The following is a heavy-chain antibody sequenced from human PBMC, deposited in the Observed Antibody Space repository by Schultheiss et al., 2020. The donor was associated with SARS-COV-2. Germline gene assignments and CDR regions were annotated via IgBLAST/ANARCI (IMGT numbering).Heavy chain of an antibody. CDR3: ARGSIVVVTAIPDAFDI. J-gene: IGHJ3*02. CDR1: GFTFSNAW. D-gene: IGHD2-21*02. Sequence: GESLKISCAASGFTFSNAWMSWVRQAPGKGLEWVSVIYSGGSTYYADSVKGRFTISRDNSKNTLYLQMNSLRAEDTAVYYCARGSIVVVTAIPDAFDIWGQGTMVTVSS. CDR2: IYSGGST. V-gene: IGHV3-66*01.